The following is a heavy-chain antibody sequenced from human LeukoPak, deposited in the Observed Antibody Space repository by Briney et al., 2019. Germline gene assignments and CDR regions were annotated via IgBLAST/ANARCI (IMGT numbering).Heavy chain of an antibody. CDR1: GFTFSIYG. V-gene: IGHV3-33*01. Sequence: GGSLRLSCAASGFTFSIYGMHWVRQAPGKGLEWLTIIWFDGSNKYYTDSVKGRYTISRDNSKNTLYLQMNSLRAEDTAVYYCARAWGSGWNFDYWGQGTLVTVSS. CDR3: ARAWGSGWNFDY. J-gene: IGHJ4*02. CDR2: IWFDGSNK. D-gene: IGHD6-19*01.